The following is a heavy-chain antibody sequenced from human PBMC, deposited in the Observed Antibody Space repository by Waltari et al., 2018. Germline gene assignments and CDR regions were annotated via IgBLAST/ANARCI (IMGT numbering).Heavy chain of an antibody. D-gene: IGHD1-20*01. CDR1: GGSISSSSYY. Sequence: QLQLQESGPGLVKPSETLSLTCTVSGGSISSSSYYWGWIRQPPGKGLEWIGSIYYSGSTYYNPSLKRRVTISVDTSKNQFSLKLSSVTAADTAVYYCARDDITHSQRERWFDPWGQGTLVTVSS. J-gene: IGHJ5*02. V-gene: IGHV4-39*07. CDR2: IYYSGST. CDR3: ARDDITHSQRERWFDP.